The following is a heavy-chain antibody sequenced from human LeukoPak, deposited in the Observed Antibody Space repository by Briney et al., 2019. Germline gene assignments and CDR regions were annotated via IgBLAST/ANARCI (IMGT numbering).Heavy chain of an antibody. Sequence: GGSLRLSCAASGFTFSSYWMHWVRQAPGKGLVWVSRINSDGSSTSYADSVKGRFTISRDNAKNSLYLQMNSLRAEDTAVYYCAREGGDHVLIDYWGQGTLVTVSS. D-gene: IGHD4/OR15-4a*01. V-gene: IGHV3-74*01. CDR1: GFTFSSYW. J-gene: IGHJ4*02. CDR2: INSDGSST. CDR3: AREGGDHVLIDY.